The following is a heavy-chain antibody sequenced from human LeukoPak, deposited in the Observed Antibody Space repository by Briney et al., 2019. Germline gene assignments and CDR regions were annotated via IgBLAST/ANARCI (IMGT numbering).Heavy chain of an antibody. CDR3: ARVGYYYGSGSRYYYMDV. D-gene: IGHD3-10*01. CDR2: IYTSGST. J-gene: IGHJ6*03. Sequence: SETLCLTCTVSGGSISSYYWSWIRQPAGKGLEWIGRIYTSGSTNYNPSLKSRVTMSVDTSKNQFSLKLSSVTAADTAVYYCARVGYYYGSGSRYYYMDVWGKGTTVTTSS. CDR1: GGSISSYY. V-gene: IGHV4-4*07.